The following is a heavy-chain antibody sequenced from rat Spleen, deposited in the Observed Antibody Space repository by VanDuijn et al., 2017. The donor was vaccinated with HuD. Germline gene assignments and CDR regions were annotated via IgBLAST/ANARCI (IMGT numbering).Heavy chain of an antibody. V-gene: IGHV5-58*01. Sequence: EVQLVETGGGFVQPGRSLKLSCVGSGFTFSRYWMYWIRQAPGKGLECVSSINADGGSTYYPESVKGRFTISRDNAENTVCLQMNSLRSEDTATYDCAKRDYDGYYPFAYWGQGTLVTVSS. D-gene: IGHD1-12*03. CDR2: INADGGST. CDR1: GFTFSRYW. J-gene: IGHJ3*01. CDR3: AKRDYDGYYPFAY.